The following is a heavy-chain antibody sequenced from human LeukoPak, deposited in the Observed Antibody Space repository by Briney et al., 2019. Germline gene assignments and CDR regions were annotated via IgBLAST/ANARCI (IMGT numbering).Heavy chain of an antibody. CDR2: MNPNSGNI. V-gene: IGHV1-8*01. D-gene: IGHD3/OR15-3a*01. CDR3: ARALSWTTDSYYYMDV. Sequence: ASVKVSCKASGYTFPSYDIIWVRQATGQGLEWMGWMNPNSGNIGYAQKFQGRVTMTKNTSITTAYMELSSLRSEDTAVYYCARALSWTTDSYYYMDVWGKGTTVTVSS. J-gene: IGHJ6*03. CDR1: GYTFPSYD.